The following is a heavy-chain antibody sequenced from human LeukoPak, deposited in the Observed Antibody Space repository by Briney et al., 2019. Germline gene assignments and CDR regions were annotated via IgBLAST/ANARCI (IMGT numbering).Heavy chain of an antibody. D-gene: IGHD6-19*01. CDR2: IIPIFGTA. J-gene: IGHJ4*02. Sequence: GASVTVSCTASGGTFSSYAISWVRQAPGQGLEWMGGIIPIFGTANYAQKFQGRVTITADESTSTAYMELSSLRSEDTAVYYCARSGYVGQWLVRNYFDYWGQGTLVTVSS. CDR3: ARSGYVGQWLVRNYFDY. CDR1: GGTFSSYA. V-gene: IGHV1-69*13.